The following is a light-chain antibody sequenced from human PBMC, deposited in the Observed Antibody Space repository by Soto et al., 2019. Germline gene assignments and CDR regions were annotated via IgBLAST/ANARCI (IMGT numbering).Light chain of an antibody. J-gene: IGKJ5*01. V-gene: IGKV3-20*01. Sequence: EIVLTQSPGTLSLSPGERATLSCRASQRVGSKFLAWYQQKPGQAPRLLIHGASSRATGIPDRFSGSGSGTDFTLTISRLEPEDFAVYFCQQHGSSPRTFGQGTRLEIK. CDR3: QQHGSSPRT. CDR1: QRVGSKF. CDR2: GAS.